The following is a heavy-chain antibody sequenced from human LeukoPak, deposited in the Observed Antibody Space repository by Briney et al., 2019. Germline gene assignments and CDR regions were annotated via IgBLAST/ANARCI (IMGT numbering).Heavy chain of an antibody. J-gene: IGHJ4*02. CDR1: GFTFSSYS. V-gene: IGHV3-48*01. D-gene: IGHD3-3*01. CDR3: ARVADFWSGRPDY. Sequence: GGSLRLSCAASGFTFSSYSMNWVRQAPGKGLEWVSYISSSSSTIYYADSVKGRFTISRDNAKNSLYQQMNSLRAEDTAVYYCARVADFWSGRPDYWGQGTLVTVSS. CDR2: ISSSSSTI.